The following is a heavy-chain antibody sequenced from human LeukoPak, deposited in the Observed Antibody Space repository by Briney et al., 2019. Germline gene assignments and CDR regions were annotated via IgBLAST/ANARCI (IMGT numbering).Heavy chain of an antibody. D-gene: IGHD5-18*01. CDR3: AKDGYSYGYWFDY. V-gene: IGHV3-23*01. J-gene: IGHJ4*02. CDR2: ISGGGDST. Sequence: GRSLRLSCAASGFTFSSYAMHWVRQAPGKGLEWVSAISGGGDSTYYSDSVKGRFTISRDNSKNTLYLQVNSLRVEDTAVYFCAKDGYSYGYWFDYWGQGTLVTVSS. CDR1: GFTFSSYA.